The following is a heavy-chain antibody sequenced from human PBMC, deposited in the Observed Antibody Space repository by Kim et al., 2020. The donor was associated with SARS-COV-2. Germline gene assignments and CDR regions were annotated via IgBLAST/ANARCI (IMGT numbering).Heavy chain of an antibody. CDR1: GFTFSSYG. CDR3: AKGGEDYYDSSGYPPDA. D-gene: IGHD3-22*01. J-gene: IGHJ3*01. Sequence: GGSLRLSCAASGFTFSSYGMHWVRQAPGKGLEWVAVISYDGSNKYYADSVKGRFTISRDNSKNTLYLQMNSLRAEDTAVYYCAKGGEDYYDSSGYPPDA. V-gene: IGHV3-30*18. CDR2: ISYDGSNK.